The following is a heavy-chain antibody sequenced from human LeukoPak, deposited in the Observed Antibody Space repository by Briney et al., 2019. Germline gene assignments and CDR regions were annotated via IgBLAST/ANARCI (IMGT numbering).Heavy chain of an antibody. D-gene: IGHD3-22*01. CDR3: ARDVRHYYDSSGSRDNDY. V-gene: IGHV3-7*05. CDR2: IKQDGSEE. Sequence: GGSLRLSCAASGFTFSSYWMTWVRQAPGKGLEWVANIKQDGSEEYYVDSVKGRFTISRDNAKNSPYLQMNSLRAEDTAVYYCARDVRHYYDSSGSRDNDYWGQGTLVTVSS. J-gene: IGHJ4*02. CDR1: GFTFSSYW.